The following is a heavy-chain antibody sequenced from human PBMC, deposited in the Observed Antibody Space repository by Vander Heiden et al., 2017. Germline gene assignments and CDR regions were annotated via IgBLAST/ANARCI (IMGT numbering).Heavy chain of an antibody. V-gene: IGHV4-39*01. Sequence: QLQLQESGPGLVKPSETLSLTCTVSGGSISSSSYYWGWIRQPPGKGLEWIGSIYYSGSTYYNPSLKSRVTISVDTSKNQFSLKLSSVTAADTAVYYCARHYDYVWGSYYYYGMDVWGQGTTVTASS. CDR1: GGSISSSSYY. J-gene: IGHJ6*02. CDR2: IYYSGST. CDR3: ARHYDYVWGSYYYYGMDV. D-gene: IGHD3-16*01.